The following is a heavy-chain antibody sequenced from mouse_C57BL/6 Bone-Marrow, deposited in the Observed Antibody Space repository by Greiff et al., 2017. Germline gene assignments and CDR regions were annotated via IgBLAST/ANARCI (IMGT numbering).Heavy chain of an antibody. CDR2: IDPANGNT. CDR1: GFNIKNTY. Sequence: VQLQQSVSELVRPGASVKLSCTASGFNIKNTYMHWVKQRPEQGLEWIGRIDPANGNTKYAPKFQGKATITADTSSNTAYLQLSSLTSEDTAIYYCARWYYGSSYCFAYWGQGTLVTVSA. CDR3: ARWYYGSSYCFAY. J-gene: IGHJ3*01. D-gene: IGHD1-1*01. V-gene: IGHV14-3*01.